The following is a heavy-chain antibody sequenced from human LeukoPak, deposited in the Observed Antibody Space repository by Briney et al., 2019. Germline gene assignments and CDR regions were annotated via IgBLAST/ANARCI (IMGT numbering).Heavy chain of an antibody. CDR2: ISSSSSTI. J-gene: IGHJ4*02. Sequence: PGGSLRLSCAASGFTFSSYSMNWVRQAPGKGLEWVSYISSSSSTIYYADSVKGRFTISRDNAKNSLYLQMNSLRAEDTAVYYCASGGITIFGVVTHWGQGTLVTVSS. D-gene: IGHD3-3*01. V-gene: IGHV3-48*04. CDR1: GFTFSSYS. CDR3: ASGGITIFGVVTH.